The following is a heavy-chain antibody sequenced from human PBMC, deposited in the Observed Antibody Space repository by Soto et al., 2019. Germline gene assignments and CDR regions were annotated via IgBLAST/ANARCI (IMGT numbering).Heavy chain of an antibody. CDR2: ISSRSDI. Sequence: GGSLRLSCVGSGFTFSTYSINWVRQAPGKGLEWVSSISSRSDIYYADSVKGRFTISRDNATNSVSLQMNRLRAEDTAVYYCAREYTAWPLAYGLDVWGQGTTVTVSS. CDR3: AREYTAWPLAYGLDV. J-gene: IGHJ6*02. D-gene: IGHD2-2*02. V-gene: IGHV3-21*01. CDR1: GFTFSTYS.